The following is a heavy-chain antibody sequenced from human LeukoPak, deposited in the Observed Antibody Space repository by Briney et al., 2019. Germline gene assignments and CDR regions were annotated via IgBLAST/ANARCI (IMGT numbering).Heavy chain of an antibody. J-gene: IGHJ4*02. CDR3: ARDFSAVVPAAYFDY. Sequence: PGGSLRLSCAASGFKFDDYGMSWVRQVPGKGLEWVSGINWNGGSRGYADSVKGRFTISRDNAKNSLYLQMNSLRAEDTAVYYCARDFSAVVPAAYFDYWGQGALVTVSS. D-gene: IGHD2-2*01. V-gene: IGHV3-20*04. CDR2: INWNGGSR. CDR1: GFKFDDYG.